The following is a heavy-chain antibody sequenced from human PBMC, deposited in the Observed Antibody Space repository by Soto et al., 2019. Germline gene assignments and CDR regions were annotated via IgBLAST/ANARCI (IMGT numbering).Heavy chain of an antibody. CDR2: MFSNDEK. CDR3: ARSNYDFWSGYDNWFDP. D-gene: IGHD3-3*01. Sequence: QVTLKESGPVLVKPTETLTLTCTVSGFSLSNARMGVSWIRQPPGKALEWLGHMFSNDEKSYSTSLKSRLTNSKDTSKSQVVLTMTNMDPVDTATYYCARSNYDFWSGYDNWFDPWGQGTLVTVSS. CDR1: GFSLSNARMG. V-gene: IGHV2-26*01. J-gene: IGHJ5*02.